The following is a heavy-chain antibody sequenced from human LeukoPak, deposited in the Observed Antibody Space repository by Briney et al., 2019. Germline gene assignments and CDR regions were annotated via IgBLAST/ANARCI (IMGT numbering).Heavy chain of an antibody. J-gene: IGHJ3*02. V-gene: IGHV4-30-2*01. D-gene: IGHD2-2*01. CDR1: GGSISSGGYY. CDR3: ASHCSSTSCYLIAAAPNAFDI. Sequence: SETLSLTCTVSGGSISSGGYYWSWIRQPPGKGLEWIGYIYHSGSTYYNPSLKSRVTISVDRSKNQFSLKLSSVTAADTAVYYCASHCSSTSCYLIAAAPNAFDIWGQGTMVTVSS. CDR2: IYHSGST.